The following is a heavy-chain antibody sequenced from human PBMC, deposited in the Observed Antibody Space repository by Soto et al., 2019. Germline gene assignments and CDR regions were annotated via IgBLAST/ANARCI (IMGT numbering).Heavy chain of an antibody. V-gene: IGHV3-7*04. Sequence: EAHLMESGGGLVQPGGSLRLSCVASGFSFSSSWMSWVRRTPGRGLDWVANINHDGTEKYYVDSVMGRFTISKDNAKNYLYMEMKSLGVDDTAVYYCARDPSHGALDIWGQGTMVTVSS. CDR1: GFSFSSSW. CDR3: ARDPSHGALDI. J-gene: IGHJ3*02. CDR2: INHDGTEK.